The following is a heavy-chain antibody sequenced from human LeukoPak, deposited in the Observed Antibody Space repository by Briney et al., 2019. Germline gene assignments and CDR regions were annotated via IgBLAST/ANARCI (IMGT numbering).Heavy chain of an antibody. CDR3: ARRVPAAQGIEY. CDR1: GGSISSGGYY. V-gene: IGHV4-30-2*01. CDR2: IYHRGST. D-gene: IGHD2-2*01. J-gene: IGHJ4*02. Sequence: PSQTLSLTCTVSGGSISSGGYYWSWIRQPPGKGLEWIGYIYHRGSTYYNPSLKSRVTISVDRSKNQFSLKLSSVTAADTAVYYCARRVPAAQGIEYWGQGTLVTVSS.